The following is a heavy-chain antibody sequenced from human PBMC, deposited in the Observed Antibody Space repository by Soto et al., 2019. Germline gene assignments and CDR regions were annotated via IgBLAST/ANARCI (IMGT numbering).Heavy chain of an antibody. Sequence: SETLSLTCSVSGDSISSSDSYWSLIRQPPGKGLEWIGYINSSGRTYYKPSLKSRVSISIDTSKNQFSLRLTSVTVADTAVYYCARSGGHSSSWYNDWFDPWGQGTLVTVS. J-gene: IGHJ5*02. CDR3: ARSGGHSSSWYNDWFDP. V-gene: IGHV4-30-4*01. CDR2: INSSGRT. D-gene: IGHD6-13*01. CDR1: GDSISSSDSY.